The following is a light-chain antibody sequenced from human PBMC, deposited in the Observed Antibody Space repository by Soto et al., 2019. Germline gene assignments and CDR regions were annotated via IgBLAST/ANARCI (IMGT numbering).Light chain of an antibody. J-gene: IGLJ3*02. CDR3: ASNAGGKNFL. V-gene: IGLV2-8*01. CDR2: EVH. Sequence: QSALTQPPSASESPRQSVALSCTGTSSDVGGSNFVSWYQQYPGKAPKLLIFEVHKRPSGVPDRFSGSKSGNTASLTVSGLQAEDEAYYYCASNAGGKNFLFGGGTKLTVL. CDR1: SSDVGGSNF.